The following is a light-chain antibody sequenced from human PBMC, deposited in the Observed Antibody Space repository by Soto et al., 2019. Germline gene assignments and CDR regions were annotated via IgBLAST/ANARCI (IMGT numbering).Light chain of an antibody. V-gene: IGLV1-36*01. J-gene: IGLJ1*01. CDR3: AAWDDSLNGYV. CDR2: YDD. CDR1: SSNIGNNA. Sequence: QLVLTQPPSVSEAPRQRVTISCSGSSSNIGNNAVNWYQQLPGKAPKLLIYYDDLLPSGVSDRFSGSKSGTSASLAISGLQSEDEADYYCAAWDDSLNGYVSGTGTKLTVL.